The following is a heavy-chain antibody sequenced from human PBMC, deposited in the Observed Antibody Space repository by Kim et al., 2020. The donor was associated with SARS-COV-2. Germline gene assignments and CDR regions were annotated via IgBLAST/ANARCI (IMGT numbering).Heavy chain of an antibody. CDR3: AAGGGYSGYELYWFDP. D-gene: IGHD5-12*01. V-gene: IGHV1-58*01. Sequence: KFQERVTITRDMSTSTAYMELSSLRSEDTAVYYCAAGGGYSGYELYWFDPWGQGTLVTVSS. J-gene: IGHJ5*02.